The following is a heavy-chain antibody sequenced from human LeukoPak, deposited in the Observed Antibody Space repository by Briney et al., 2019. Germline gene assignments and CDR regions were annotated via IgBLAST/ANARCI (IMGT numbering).Heavy chain of an antibody. V-gene: IGHV1-3*01. D-gene: IGHD1-26*01. Sequence: ASVKVSCKASGYTFTSYAMHWMRQAPGQRLEWMGWINAGNGNTKYSQKFQGRVTITRDTSASTAYMELSSLRSEDTAVYYCARSIVGATRGFDYWGQGTLVTVSS. CDR1: GYTFTSYA. J-gene: IGHJ4*02. CDR2: INAGNGNT. CDR3: ARSIVGATRGFDY.